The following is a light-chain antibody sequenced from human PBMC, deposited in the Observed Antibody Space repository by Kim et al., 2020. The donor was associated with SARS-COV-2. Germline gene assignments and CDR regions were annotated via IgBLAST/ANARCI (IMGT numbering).Light chain of an antibody. V-gene: IGLV1-51*01. CDR2: DND. CDR1: TSNIGRNY. J-gene: IGLJ3*02. Sequence: GQRVTISCSGTTSNIGRNYVSWHQQFPGTAPKLLIYDNDQRPSEIPDRFSAAKSGTSATLDIAGLQAGDEAHYYCAAWDSNLSGGLFGGGTQLTVL. CDR3: AAWDSNLSGGL.